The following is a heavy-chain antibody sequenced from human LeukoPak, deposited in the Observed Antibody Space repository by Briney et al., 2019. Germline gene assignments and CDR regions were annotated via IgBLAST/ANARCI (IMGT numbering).Heavy chain of an antibody. V-gene: IGHV3-15*01. CDR1: GYSISSGYY. J-gene: IGHJ4*02. Sequence: ASETLSLTCTVSGYSISSGYYWGWIRQPPGKGLEWVGHIRSKTGGGTTDYAAPVKGRFTSSRDDSTNTLNLQMNSLKTEDTAVYYCTTEYYGSLNFWGQGTLVTVSS. CDR2: IRSKTGGGTT. CDR3: TTEYYGSLNF. D-gene: IGHD3-10*01.